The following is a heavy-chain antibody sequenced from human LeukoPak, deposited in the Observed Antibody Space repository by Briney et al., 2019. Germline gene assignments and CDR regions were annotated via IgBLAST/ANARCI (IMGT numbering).Heavy chain of an antibody. J-gene: IGHJ4*02. CDR1: GYTFTGYY. CDR3: AGIYSSSWLRGGYYFDY. V-gene: IGHV1-2*02. D-gene: IGHD6-13*01. CDR2: INPNSGGT. Sequence: ASVKVSCKASGYTFTGYYMHWVRQAPGQGLEWMGWINPNSGGTNYAQKFQGRVTMTRDTSISTAYMGLSRLRSDDTAVYYCAGIYSSSWLRGGYYFDYWGQGTLVAVSS.